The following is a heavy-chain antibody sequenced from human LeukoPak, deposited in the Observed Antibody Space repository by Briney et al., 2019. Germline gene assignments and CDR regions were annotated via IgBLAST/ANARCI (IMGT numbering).Heavy chain of an antibody. D-gene: IGHD3-10*01. CDR2: ISSSGSTI. V-gene: IGHV3-48*03. CDR3: AFTMVRGVIGFFDY. J-gene: IGHJ4*02. CDR1: GFTFSSYE. Sequence: TGGSLRLSCAASGFTFSSYEMNWVRQAPGKGLEWVSYISSSGSTIYYADSVKGRFTISRDNAKNSLYLQMNSLRAEDTAVYYCAFTMVRGVIGFFDYWGQGTQVTVSS.